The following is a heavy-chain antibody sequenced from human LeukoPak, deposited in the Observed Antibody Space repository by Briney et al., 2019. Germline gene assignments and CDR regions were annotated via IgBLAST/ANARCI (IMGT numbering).Heavy chain of an antibody. D-gene: IGHD2-2*01. Sequence: SSVKDSCKCSVYFYISYGVNWVRQAPGQGLEWMGWISEYNENTNYAEKVQGRVTMTTDTSTRTVFMELRSLTYDDTAVYFCARSGFSVVPVANYHDGMDVWGQGTTVAVSS. CDR2: ISEYNENT. CDR3: ARSGFSVVPVANYHDGMDV. J-gene: IGHJ6*02. V-gene: IGHV1-18*01. CDR1: VYFYISYG.